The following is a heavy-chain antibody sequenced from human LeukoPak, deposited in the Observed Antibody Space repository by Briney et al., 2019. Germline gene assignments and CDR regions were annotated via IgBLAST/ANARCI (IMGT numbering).Heavy chain of an antibody. J-gene: IGHJ4*02. Sequence: GASLRLSCAASGFTFDNYAMTWVRQAPGKGLEWVAGLSESGVRIYHADPVKGRFTISRDNSKSTLFLQMNSLRAEDAAVYYCASGSRRVQPFDYWGQGTLVTVSS. CDR1: GFTFDNYA. CDR3: ASGSRRVQPFDY. CDR2: LSESGVRI. D-gene: IGHD1-1*01. V-gene: IGHV3-23*01.